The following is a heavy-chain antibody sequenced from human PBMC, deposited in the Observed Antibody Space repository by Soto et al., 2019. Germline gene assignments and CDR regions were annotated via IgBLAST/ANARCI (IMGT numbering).Heavy chain of an antibody. CDR1: GYTFTSYG. V-gene: IGHV1-18*01. D-gene: IGHD3-10*01. CDR3: ARVYGSGSYYFLGYDY. Sequence: ASVKVSCKASGYTFTSYGISWVRQAPGQGLEWMGWISAYNGNTNYAQKLQGRVTMTTDTSTSTAYMGLRSLRSDDTAVYYCARVYGSGSYYFLGYDYWGQGTLVTVSS. J-gene: IGHJ4*02. CDR2: ISAYNGNT.